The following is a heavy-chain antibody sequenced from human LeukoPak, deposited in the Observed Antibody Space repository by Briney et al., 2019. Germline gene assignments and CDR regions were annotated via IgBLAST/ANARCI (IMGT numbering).Heavy chain of an antibody. J-gene: IGHJ6*03. CDR1: GLTVSSNY. D-gene: IGHD3-16*01. CDR3: AKDRVLDGGALYYYYMDV. V-gene: IGHV3-53*01. Sequence: PGGSLRLSCAASGLTVSSNYMNWVRQAPGKGLEWVSVIYSGGKTYYADSVKGRFTISRDNSKNTLYLQMNSLRAEDTAVYYCAKDRVLDGGALYYYYMDVWGKGTTVTVSS. CDR2: IYSGGKT.